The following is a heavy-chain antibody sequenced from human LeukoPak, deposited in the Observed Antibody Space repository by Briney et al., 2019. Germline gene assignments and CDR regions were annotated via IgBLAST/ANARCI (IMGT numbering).Heavy chain of an antibody. Sequence: ASVKVSCKASGYTFTSYDINWVRQATGQGLEWMGWMNPNSGNTGYAQKFQGRVTMTRNTSISTAYMELSSLRSEDTAVYYCARAKDIAGGPDYWGKGTLVTVSS. CDR3: ARAKDIAGGPDY. D-gene: IGHD5-12*01. CDR1: GYTFTSYD. V-gene: IGHV1-8*01. CDR2: MNPNSGNT. J-gene: IGHJ4*02.